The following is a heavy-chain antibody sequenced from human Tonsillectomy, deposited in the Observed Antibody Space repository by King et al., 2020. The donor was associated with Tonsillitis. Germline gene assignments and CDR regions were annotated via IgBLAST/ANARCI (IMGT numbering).Heavy chain of an antibody. Sequence: MQLQESGPGLVKPSETLSLTCTVSGGSISSYYWSWILQPPGKGLEWIGYIYYSGSTNYNPSLRSQVTISVDTSKNQFSLKLSSVTAADTAVYYCASDGGYGSGRSYFDYWGQGTLVTVSS. CDR3: ASDGGYGSGRSYFDY. V-gene: IGHV4-59*01. CDR1: GGSISSYY. D-gene: IGHD3-10*01. CDR2: IYYSGST. J-gene: IGHJ4*02.